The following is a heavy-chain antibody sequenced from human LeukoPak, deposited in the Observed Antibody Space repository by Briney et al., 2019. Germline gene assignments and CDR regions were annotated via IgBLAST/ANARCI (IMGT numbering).Heavy chain of an antibody. CDR3: ARDLVGATVPD. CDR1: GFTVSNNY. V-gene: IGHV3-53*01. Sequence: GSLRLSCAASGFTVSNNYMTWVHQAPGKGLEWVSVIHIGGDTYYADSVKGRFTISRDNSKNTLYLQMNSLRVEDTAVYYCARDLVGATVPDWGQGTLVTVSS. D-gene: IGHD1-26*01. CDR2: IHIGGDT. J-gene: IGHJ4*02.